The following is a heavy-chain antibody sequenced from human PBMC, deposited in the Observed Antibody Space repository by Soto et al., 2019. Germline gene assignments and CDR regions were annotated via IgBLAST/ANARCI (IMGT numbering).Heavy chain of an antibody. Sequence: GGSLRLSCAASGFTFSSYGMHWVRQAPGKGLEWVAVISYDGSNKYYADSVKGRFTISRDNSKNTLYLQMNSLRAEDTAVYYCAKDIFPGDYGLRDAFDIWGQGTMVTVSS. CDR2: ISYDGSNK. CDR1: GFTFSSYG. J-gene: IGHJ3*02. CDR3: AKDIFPGDYGLRDAFDI. D-gene: IGHD4-17*01. V-gene: IGHV3-30*18.